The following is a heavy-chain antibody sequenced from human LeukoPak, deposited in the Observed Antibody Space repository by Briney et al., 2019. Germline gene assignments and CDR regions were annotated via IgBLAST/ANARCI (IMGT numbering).Heavy chain of an antibody. CDR1: GFTFSSYW. D-gene: IGHD2-2*01. CDR3: ASLPAAPEVDY. V-gene: IGHV3-7*01. Sequence: PGGSLRLSCAASGFTFSSYWMSWVRQAPGKGLEWVANIKQDGSEKYYVDSVKGRFTISRDNAKNSLYLQMNSLRAEDTAVYYCASLPAAPEVDYWGQGTLVTVSS. J-gene: IGHJ4*02. CDR2: IKQDGSEK.